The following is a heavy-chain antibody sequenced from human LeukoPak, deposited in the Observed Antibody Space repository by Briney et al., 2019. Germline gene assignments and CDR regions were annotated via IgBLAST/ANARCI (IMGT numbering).Heavy chain of an antibody. Sequence: SETLSLTCAVYGGSFSGYYWSWIRQPPGKGLEWIGEINHSGSTNYNPSLKSRVTISVDTSKNQFSLKLSSVTAADTAVYYCAREGDQLAIDYWGQGTLVTVSS. CDR1: GGSFSGYY. D-gene: IGHD2-2*01. J-gene: IGHJ4*02. V-gene: IGHV4-34*01. CDR3: AREGDQLAIDY. CDR2: INHSGST.